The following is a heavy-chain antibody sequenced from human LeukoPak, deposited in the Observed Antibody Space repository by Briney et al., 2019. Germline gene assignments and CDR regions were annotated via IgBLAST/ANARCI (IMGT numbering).Heavy chain of an antibody. J-gene: IGHJ5*02. CDR1: GGSFSGYY. D-gene: IGHD6-19*01. Sequence: SETPSLTCAVYGGSFSGYYWSWIRQPPGKGLEWIGEINHSGSTNYNPSLKSRVTISVDTSKNQFSLKLSSVTAADTAVYYCARGLRRVAVAGSWFDPWGQGTLVTVSS. CDR3: ARGLRRVAVAGSWFDP. CDR2: INHSGST. V-gene: IGHV4-34*01.